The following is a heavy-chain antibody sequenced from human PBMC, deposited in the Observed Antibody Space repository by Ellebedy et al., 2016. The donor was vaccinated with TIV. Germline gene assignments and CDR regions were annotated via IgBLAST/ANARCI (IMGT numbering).Heavy chain of an antibody. V-gene: IGHV4-59*01. D-gene: IGHD3-10*01. J-gene: IGHJ4*02. CDR3: ARVWSDYYGSGRDDY. CDR1: GGSISSYY. Sequence: SETLSLTCSVSGGSISSYYWNWIRQAPGKGLEWIGHIYYTGSTSYNPSLKSRVTISVDTSKNQFFLKLTSVTAADTAVYYCARVWSDYYGSGRDDYWGQGTLVTVSS. CDR2: IYYTGST.